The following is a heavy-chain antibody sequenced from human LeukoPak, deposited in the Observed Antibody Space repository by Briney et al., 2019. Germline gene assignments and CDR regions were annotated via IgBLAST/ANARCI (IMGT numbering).Heavy chain of an antibody. J-gene: IGHJ4*02. D-gene: IGHD3-10*01. CDR1: GYTFTSYY. V-gene: IGHV1-46*01. Sequence: ASVKVSCKASGYTFTSYYMHWVRQAPGQGLEWMGIIKPSGGSTSYAQKFQGRVTMTRDTSTSTVYMELSSLRSEDTAVYYCARTVLLWFGESTMFDYWGQGTLVTVSS. CDR2: IKPSGGST. CDR3: ARTVLLWFGESTMFDY.